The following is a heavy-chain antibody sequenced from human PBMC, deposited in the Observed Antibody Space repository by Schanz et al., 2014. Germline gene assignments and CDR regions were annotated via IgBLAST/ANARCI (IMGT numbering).Heavy chain of an antibody. V-gene: IGHV3-23*04. J-gene: IGHJ3*02. Sequence: LVESGGGLVQPGGSLRLSCEASGFTFSSYAMSWVRQAPGKGLEWVSAISGSGGDTYYADSVKGRFTISRDNSKNTLYLQMNSLRAEDTAVYYCARENLNWEAFDIWGQGTVVTVSS. CDR1: GFTFSSYA. CDR3: ARENLNWEAFDI. D-gene: IGHD7-27*01. CDR2: ISGSGGDT.